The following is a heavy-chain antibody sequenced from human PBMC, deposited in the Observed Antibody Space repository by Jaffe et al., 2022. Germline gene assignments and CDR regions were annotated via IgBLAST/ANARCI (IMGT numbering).Heavy chain of an antibody. CDR1: GYTFTSYY. CDR3: ARDKGGYCSSTSCYAYYYYYYMDV. Sequence: QVQLVQSGAEVKKPGASVKVSCKASGYTFTSYYMHWVRQAPGQGLEWMGIINPSGGSTSYAQKFQGRVTMTRDTSTSTVYMELSSLRSEDTAVYYCARDKGGYCSSTSCYAYYYYYYMDVWGKGTTVTVSS. J-gene: IGHJ6*03. CDR2: INPSGGST. V-gene: IGHV1-46*01. D-gene: IGHD2-2*01.